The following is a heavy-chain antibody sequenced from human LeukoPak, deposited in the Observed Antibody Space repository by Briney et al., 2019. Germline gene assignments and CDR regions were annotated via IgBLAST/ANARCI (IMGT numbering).Heavy chain of an antibody. D-gene: IGHD3-3*01. V-gene: IGHV3-33*08. Sequence: GGSLRLSCTASGFTFSSYWMSWVRQAPGKGLEWVAVIWYDGSNKYYADSVKGRFTISRDNSKNTLYLQMNSLRAEDTAVYYCATFRFLGTWGQGTMVTVSP. CDR1: GFTFSSYW. J-gene: IGHJ3*01. CDR3: ATFRFLGT. CDR2: IWYDGSNK.